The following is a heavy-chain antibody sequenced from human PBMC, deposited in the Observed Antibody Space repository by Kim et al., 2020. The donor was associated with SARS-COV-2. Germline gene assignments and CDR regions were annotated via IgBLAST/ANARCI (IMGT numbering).Heavy chain of an antibody. Sequence: GGSLRLSCAASGFTFSSYGMHWVRQAPGKGLEWVAVISSDGSNKYYADSVKGRFTISRDNSKNTLYLQMNSLRAEDTAVYYCASDARDCDWDGMDVWGQGTTVTVSS. CDR2: ISSDGSNK. V-gene: IGHV3-33*05. CDR1: GFTFSSYG. J-gene: IGHJ6*02. CDR3: ASDARDCDWDGMDV. D-gene: IGHD3-9*01.